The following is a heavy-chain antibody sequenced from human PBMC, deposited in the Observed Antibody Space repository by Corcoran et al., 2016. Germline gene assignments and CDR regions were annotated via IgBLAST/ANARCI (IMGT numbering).Heavy chain of an antibody. V-gene: IGHV1-2*02. CDR1: GYTFTGYY. Sequence: QVQLVQSGAEVKKPGASVKVSCKASGYTFTGYYMHWVRQAPGQGLEWMGWINPNSGGTNYAQKFQGRVTMTRDTSISTAYMELSRLRSDETAVYSCASGSDYSNVPGDYYGMDVWGQGTTVTVSS. CDR3: ASGSDYSNVPGDYYGMDV. J-gene: IGHJ6*02. CDR2: INPNSGGT. D-gene: IGHD4-4*01.